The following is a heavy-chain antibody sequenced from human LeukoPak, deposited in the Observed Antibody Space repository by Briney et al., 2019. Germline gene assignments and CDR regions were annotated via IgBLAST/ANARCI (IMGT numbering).Heavy chain of an antibody. V-gene: IGHV4-61*01. D-gene: IGHD1-26*01. Sequence: SETLSLTYTVSGGSVSSGSYYWSWIRQPPGKGLEWIGYIYYSGSTNYNPSLKSRVTISVDTSKNQFSLKLSSVTAADTAVYYCARVYSGSFDYWGQGTLVTVSS. J-gene: IGHJ4*02. CDR1: GGSVSSGSYY. CDR2: IYYSGST. CDR3: ARVYSGSFDY.